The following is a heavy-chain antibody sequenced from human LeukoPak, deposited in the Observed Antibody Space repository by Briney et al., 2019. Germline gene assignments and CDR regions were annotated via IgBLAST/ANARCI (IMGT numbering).Heavy chain of an antibody. CDR2: ISDNGDST. V-gene: IGHV3-23*01. J-gene: IGHJ4*02. CDR1: GFTFSTFA. D-gene: IGHD3-3*01. CDR3: AKERDYDFWSGYLNSFDY. Sequence: GGSLRLSCAASGFTFSTFAVSWVRQAPGKGLEWVSIISDNGDSTYYADSVKGRFTTSRDNSKNTPYLQMNSLRAEDTAVYYCAKERDYDFWSGYLNSFDYWGQGTLVTVSS.